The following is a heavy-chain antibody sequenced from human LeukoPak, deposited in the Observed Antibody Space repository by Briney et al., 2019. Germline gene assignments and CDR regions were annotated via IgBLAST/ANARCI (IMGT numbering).Heavy chain of an antibody. CDR1: GYTFTSYG. J-gene: IGHJ4*02. D-gene: IGHD3-3*01. Sequence: ASVKVSCKASGYTFTSYGISWVRQAPGQGLEWMEWISAYNGNTNYAQKLQGRVTMTTDTSTSTAYMELRSLRSDDTAVYYCARVDGGRYDFWSGYNLWGQGTLVTVSS. V-gene: IGHV1-18*01. CDR3: ARVDGGRYDFWSGYNL. CDR2: ISAYNGNT.